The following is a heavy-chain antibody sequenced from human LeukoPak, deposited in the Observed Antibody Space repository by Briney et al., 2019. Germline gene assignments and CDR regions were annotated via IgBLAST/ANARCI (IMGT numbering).Heavy chain of an antibody. V-gene: IGHV2-5*02. CDR3: ARVYSYGLYFGY. J-gene: IGHJ4*02. CDR2: IYWDDDK. CDR1: GFSLTTSGVG. Sequence: SGPTLVNPTQTLTLTCTLSGFSLTTSGVGVGWIRQPPGEALEWLALIYWDDDKRYSPSLKSRLTITKDTSKNQVVLTMTNMDPVDTATYYCARVYSYGLYFGYWGQGTLVTVSS. D-gene: IGHD5-18*01.